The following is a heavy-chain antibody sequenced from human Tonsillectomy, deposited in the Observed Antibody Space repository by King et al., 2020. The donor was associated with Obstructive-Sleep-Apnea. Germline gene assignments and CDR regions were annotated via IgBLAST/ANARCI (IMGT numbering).Heavy chain of an antibody. V-gene: IGHV4-59*08. CDR2: ISYSGGT. D-gene: IGHD3-22*01. CDR1: GGSISSYY. CDR3: ARSLDSSGYYYTNY. Sequence: VQLQESGPGLVKPSETLSLTCTVSGGSISSYYWSWIRQPPGKGLAWIGYISYSGGTHYNPSLKSRVTISVDPSKNKFYLHLSSVTAADTAVYYCARSLDSSGYYYTNYWGQGTLVTVSS. J-gene: IGHJ4*02.